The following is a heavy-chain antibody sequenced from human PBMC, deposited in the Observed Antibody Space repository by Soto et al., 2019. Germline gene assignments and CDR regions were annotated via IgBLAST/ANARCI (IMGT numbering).Heavy chain of an antibody. V-gene: IGHV3-33*01. CDR3: ARDRDIVVVPAAHGMDV. J-gene: IGHJ6*02. D-gene: IGHD2-2*01. Sequence: SGGSLRLSCAASGFTFSSYGMHWVRQAPGKGLEWVAVIWYDGSNKYYADSVKGRFTISRDNSKNTLYLQMNSLRAEDTAVYYCARDRDIVVVPAAHGMDVWGQGTTVTVSS. CDR2: IWYDGSNK. CDR1: GFTFSSYG.